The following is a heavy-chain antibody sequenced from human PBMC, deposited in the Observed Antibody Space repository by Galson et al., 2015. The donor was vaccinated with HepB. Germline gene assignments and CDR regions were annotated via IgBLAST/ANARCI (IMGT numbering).Heavy chain of an antibody. Sequence: SETLSLTCAVYGGSFSDSSWNWIRQPPGKGLEWIGEIIHNETTDYNASLKSRVTISVDTSTNQFSLRLSSVTAADTAAYFCARGGGHCGGGSCHPFDCWGQGTLVTVSS. D-gene: IGHD2-15*01. J-gene: IGHJ4*02. CDR2: IIHNETT. CDR1: GGSFSDSS. CDR3: ARGGGHCGGGSCHPFDC. V-gene: IGHV4-34*01.